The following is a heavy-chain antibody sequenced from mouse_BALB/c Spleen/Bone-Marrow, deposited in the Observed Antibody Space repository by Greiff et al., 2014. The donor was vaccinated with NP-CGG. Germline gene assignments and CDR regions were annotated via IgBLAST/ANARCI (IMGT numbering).Heavy chain of an antibody. CDR1: GFTFTDYY. V-gene: IGHV7-3*02. Sequence: EVVLVESGGGLVQPGGSLRLSCATSGFTFTDYYMSWVRQPPGKALEWLGFIRNKASGYTTDYSASVKGRFTISRDNSQSILYLQMNTLRAEDSATYYCAREYGYFDVWGAGTTVTVSS. CDR3: AREYGYFDV. J-gene: IGHJ1*01. CDR2: IRNKASGYTT. D-gene: IGHD1-1*02.